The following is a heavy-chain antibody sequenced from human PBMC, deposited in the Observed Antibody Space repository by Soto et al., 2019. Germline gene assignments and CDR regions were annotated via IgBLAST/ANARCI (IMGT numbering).Heavy chain of an antibody. CDR2: IIPIFGTA. CDR3: ARDLCGYSYGPVGY. J-gene: IGHJ4*02. CDR1: GGTFSSYA. D-gene: IGHD5-18*01. V-gene: IGHV1-69*01. Sequence: QVQLVQSGAEVKKPGSSVKVSCKASGGTFSSYAISWVRQAPGQGLEWMGGIIPIFGTANYAQKFQGRVTITADESTSTAYMELSSLRSEDTAVYYCARDLCGYSYGPVGYWGQGTLVTVSS.